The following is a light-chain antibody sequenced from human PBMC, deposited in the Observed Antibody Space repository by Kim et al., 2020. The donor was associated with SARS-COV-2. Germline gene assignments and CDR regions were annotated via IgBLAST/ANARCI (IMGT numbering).Light chain of an antibody. CDR3: QESYRVPYT. CDR1: EVIIKY. CDR2: TAS. J-gene: IGKJ2*01. Sequence: DIQMTQSPSSLSASVGDRVTITCRASEVIIKYVNWYQLKSGKAPKLLIHTASTLQSGVPSRFSGSASGTDFTLTISSLQPEDFATYYCQESYRVPYTFGQGTKLEI. V-gene: IGKV1-39*01.